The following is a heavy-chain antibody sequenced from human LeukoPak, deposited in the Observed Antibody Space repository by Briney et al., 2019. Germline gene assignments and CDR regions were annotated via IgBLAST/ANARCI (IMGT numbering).Heavy chain of an antibody. CDR3: ATDFYRGRQFDY. CDR2: FDPEDVET. CDR1: GNTFTDLS. V-gene: IGHV1-24*01. J-gene: IGHJ4*02. Sequence: GASVKVSCKVSGNTFTDLSMNWVRQAPGKGLEWMGGFDPEDVETIYAQKFQGRVTMTEDTSTATAYMELSSPRPDDTAVYYCATDFYRGRQFDYWGQGTLVTVSS. D-gene: IGHD2/OR15-2a*01.